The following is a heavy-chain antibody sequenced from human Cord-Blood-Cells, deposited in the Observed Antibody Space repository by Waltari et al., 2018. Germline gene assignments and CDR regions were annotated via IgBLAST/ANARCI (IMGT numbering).Heavy chain of an antibody. J-gene: IGHJ6*03. D-gene: IGHD6-6*01. CDR2: INHSGST. Sequence: QVQLQQWGAGLLKPSETLSLTCAVYGGSFSGYYWSWICQTPGKGLEWIGEINHSGSTNYNPSLKSRVTMSVDTSKNQFPLKRSSVTAADTAVYYCARGSRGTSIAARYYYYYYVDVWGKGTTVTVSS. CDR3: ARGSRGTSIAARYYYYYYVDV. CDR1: GGSFSGYY. V-gene: IGHV4-34*01.